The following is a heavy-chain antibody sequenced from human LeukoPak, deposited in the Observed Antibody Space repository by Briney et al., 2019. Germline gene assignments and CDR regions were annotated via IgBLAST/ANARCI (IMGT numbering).Heavy chain of an antibody. CDR2: ISGSGGST. CDR3: AKAYYGSGSRLPFDY. J-gene: IGHJ4*02. CDR1: GFTFSGSA. Sequence: GGSLRLSCAASGFTFSGSAMHWVRQASGKGLEWVSAISGSGGSTYYADSVKGRFTISRDNSKNTLYLQMNSLRAEDTAVYYCAKAYYGSGSRLPFDYWGQGTLVTVSS. D-gene: IGHD3-10*01. V-gene: IGHV3-23*01.